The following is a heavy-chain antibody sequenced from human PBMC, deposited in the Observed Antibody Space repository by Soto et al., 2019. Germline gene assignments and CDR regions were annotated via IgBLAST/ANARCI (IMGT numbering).Heavy chain of an antibody. Sequence: QVQLVESGGGVVQPGRSLRLSCAASGFSFRNYGMHWVRQAPGKGLEWVAVISYDGTNKYYADSVRGRFTISRDNSKNSLYLQMNSLRAEDTAVYYCARGLGTDLDYWGQGTLVTVSS. CDR1: GFSFRNYG. D-gene: IGHD1-1*01. J-gene: IGHJ4*02. CDR2: ISYDGTNK. CDR3: ARGLGTDLDY. V-gene: IGHV3-30*03.